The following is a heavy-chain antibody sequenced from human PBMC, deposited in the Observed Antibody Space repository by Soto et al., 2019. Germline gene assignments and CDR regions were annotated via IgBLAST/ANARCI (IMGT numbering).Heavy chain of an antibody. V-gene: IGHV1-18*01. CDR2: INPYNGNT. CDR1: GYTFTSSG. J-gene: IGHJ1*01. CDR3: ATSLTGPHPAHFQH. Sequence: GASVKVSCKASGYTFTSSGISWVRQAPGQGLEWMALINPYNGNTNYAQNLQGRVTMTTDTSTSTAYMELRSLKSDDTAVYYCATSLTGPHPAHFQHWGQGTLVTVSS. D-gene: IGHD3-9*01.